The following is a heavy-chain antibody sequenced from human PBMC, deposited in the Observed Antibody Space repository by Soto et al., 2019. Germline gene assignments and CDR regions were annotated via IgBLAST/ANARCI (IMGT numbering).Heavy chain of an antibody. CDR1: GGTFSSYA. D-gene: IGHD2-2*02. V-gene: IGHV1-69*06. Sequence: QVQLVQSGAEVKKPGSSVKVSCKASGGTFSSYAISWVRQAHGQGLEWMGGIIPIFGTANYAQKFKGRVNITVDKSTRTAYMELSSLRSEDTSVYYCAREGIIVVVPAAIRETPRPKRYGMDVWGQGTTVTVSS. J-gene: IGHJ6*02. CDR3: AREGIIVVVPAAIRETPRPKRYGMDV. CDR2: IIPIFGTA.